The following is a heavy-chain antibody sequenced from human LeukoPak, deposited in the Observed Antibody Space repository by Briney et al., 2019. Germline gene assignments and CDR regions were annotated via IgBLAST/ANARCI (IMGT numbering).Heavy chain of an antibody. J-gene: IGHJ4*02. Sequence: SETLSLTCAVYGGSFSDYYWNWIRQPPGKGLEWIGRIYYTGDTSYTPSLKSRVTISVDTSKNQFSLKLSSVTAADTAVYYCARVGGDYWGQGTLVTVSS. CDR1: GGSFSDYY. CDR3: ARVGGDY. CDR2: IYYTGDT. V-gene: IGHV4-34*01.